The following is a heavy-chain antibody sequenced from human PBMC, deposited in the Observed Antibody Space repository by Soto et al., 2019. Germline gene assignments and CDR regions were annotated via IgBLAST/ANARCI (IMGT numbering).Heavy chain of an antibody. CDR2: INPNSGGT. Sequence: ASVKVSCKASGYTFTGYYMHWVRQAPGQGLEWMGWINPNSGGTNYAQKFQGWVTMTRDTSISTAYMELSRLRSDDTAVYYCARGAITGTPVAAFDIWGQATMVTVSS. V-gene: IGHV1-2*04. CDR1: GYTFTGYY. CDR3: ARGAITGTPVAAFDI. D-gene: IGHD1-20*01. J-gene: IGHJ3*02.